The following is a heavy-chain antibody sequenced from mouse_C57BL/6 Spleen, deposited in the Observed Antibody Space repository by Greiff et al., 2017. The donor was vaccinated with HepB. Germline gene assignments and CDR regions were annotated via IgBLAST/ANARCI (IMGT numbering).Heavy chain of an antibody. CDR3: ARELALYAMDY. V-gene: IGHV5-17*01. D-gene: IGHD4-1*01. CDR2: ISSGSSTI. J-gene: IGHJ4*01. CDR1: GFTFSDYG. Sequence: EVHLVESGGGLVKPGGSLKLSCAASGFTFSDYGMHWVRQAPEKGLEWVAYISSGSSTIYYADTVKGRFTISRDNAKNTLFLQMTSLRSEDTAMYYCARELALYAMDYWGQGTSVTVSS.